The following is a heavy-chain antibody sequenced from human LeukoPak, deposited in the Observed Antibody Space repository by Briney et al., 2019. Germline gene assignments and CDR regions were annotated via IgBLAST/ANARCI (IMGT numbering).Heavy chain of an antibody. CDR1: GGSFSGYY. Sequence: SETLSLTCAVYGGSFSGYYWSWIRQPPGKGLEWIGEINHSGSTNYNSSLKSRVTISVDTSKNQFSLKLSSVTAADTAVYYCASIPYDILTGYYKLDWFDPWGQGTLVTVSS. D-gene: IGHD3-9*01. J-gene: IGHJ5*02. V-gene: IGHV4-34*01. CDR3: ASIPYDILTGYYKLDWFDP. CDR2: INHSGST.